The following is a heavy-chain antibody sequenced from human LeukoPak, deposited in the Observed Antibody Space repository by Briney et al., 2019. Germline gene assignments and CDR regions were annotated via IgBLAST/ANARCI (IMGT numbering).Heavy chain of an antibody. CDR1: GFTFSSYW. CDR2: IKQDGSEK. CDR3: ARLRGYSYYYYYYYGMDV. D-gene: IGHD5-18*01. Sequence: GGSLRVSCAASGFTFSSYWMSWVRQAPGKGLEWVANIKQDGSEKYYVDSVKGRFTISRDNAKNSPYLQMSSLRAEDTAVYYCARLRGYSYYYYYYYGMDVWGQGTTVTVSS. V-gene: IGHV3-7*03. J-gene: IGHJ6*02.